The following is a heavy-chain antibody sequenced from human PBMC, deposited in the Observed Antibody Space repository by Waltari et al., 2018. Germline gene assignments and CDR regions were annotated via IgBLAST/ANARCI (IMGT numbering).Heavy chain of an antibody. CDR3: ARSRWLALPPWVDY. CDR1: GYTFTSYA. Sequence: QVQLVQSGAEVKKPGASVKVSCKASGYTFTSYAMHWVRQAPGQRLEWMGWINAGNGNTKYSQKFQGRVTITRDTSASTAYMELSSLRSEDTAVYYCARSRWLALPPWVDYWGQGTLVTVSS. CDR2: INAGNGNT. V-gene: IGHV1-3*01. J-gene: IGHJ4*02. D-gene: IGHD6-19*01.